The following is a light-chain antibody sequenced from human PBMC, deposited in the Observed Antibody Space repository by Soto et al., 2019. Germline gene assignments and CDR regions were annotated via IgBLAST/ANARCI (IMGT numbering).Light chain of an antibody. CDR3: AAWDDSLNGAV. Sequence: QPVLTQPPSASGAPGQRVTISYSGDSSNIGTNTVNWYQQLPGTAPKLFIYSNNQRPSGVPDRFSGSKSGTSASLAISGLQSEDEADYYCAAWDDSLNGAVFGGGTQLTVL. CDR2: SNN. CDR1: SSNIGTNT. J-gene: IGLJ7*01. V-gene: IGLV1-44*01.